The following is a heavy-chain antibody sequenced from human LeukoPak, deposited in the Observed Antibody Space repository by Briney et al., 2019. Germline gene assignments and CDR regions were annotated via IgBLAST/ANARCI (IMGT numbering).Heavy chain of an antibody. CDR1: GFTFSSSG. Sequence: GGSLRLSCAASGFTFSSSGMNWVRQAPGKGLECVSYVSNSGTTIYYADSVKGRFTISRDNAKNSLYLQMNSLRAEDTAVYYCARNKGDNFDYWGQGTLVTVSS. V-gene: IGHV3-48*03. CDR3: ARNKGDNFDY. J-gene: IGHJ4*02. CDR2: VSNSGTTI. D-gene: IGHD3-16*01.